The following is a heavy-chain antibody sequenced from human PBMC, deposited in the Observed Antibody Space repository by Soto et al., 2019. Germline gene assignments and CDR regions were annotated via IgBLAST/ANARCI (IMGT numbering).Heavy chain of an antibody. J-gene: IGHJ6*02. V-gene: IGHV4-30-4*01. D-gene: IGHD3-10*01. Sequence: QVQLQESGPGLVKPSQTLSLTCPVSGGSIRSGDYYWSWIRQPPGKGLEWIGYISYSGSTYYNPSLKSRVTISVDTSKNQFSLKLSSVTAADTAVYYCARGLWFGESNGMDVWGQGTTVTVSS. CDR2: ISYSGST. CDR1: GGSIRSGDYY. CDR3: ARGLWFGESNGMDV.